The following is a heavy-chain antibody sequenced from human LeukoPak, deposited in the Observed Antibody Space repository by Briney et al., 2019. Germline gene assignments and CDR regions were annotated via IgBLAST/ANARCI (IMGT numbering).Heavy chain of an antibody. CDR3: ARDPALSGGYYMDV. Sequence: GGSLRLSCAASGFTFSSYAMHWVRQAPGKGLEWVAVIPYDGSNKYYADSVKGRFTISRDNSKNTLYLQMNSLRAEDTAVCYCARDPALSGGYYMDVWGKGTTVTVSS. D-gene: IGHD3-10*01. V-gene: IGHV3-30*01. CDR1: GFTFSSYA. J-gene: IGHJ6*03. CDR2: IPYDGSNK.